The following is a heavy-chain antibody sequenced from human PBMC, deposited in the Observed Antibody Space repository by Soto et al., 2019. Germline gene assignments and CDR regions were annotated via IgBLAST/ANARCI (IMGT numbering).Heavy chain of an antibody. CDR3: AGLRYFDWLFQISQGYYYGMDV. D-gene: IGHD3-9*01. CDR1: GGSVSSGSYY. Sequence: PSETLSLTCTVSGGSVSSGSYYWSWIRQPPGKGLEWIGYIYYSGSTNYNPSLKSRVTISVDTSKNQFSLKLSSVTAADTAVYYCAGLRYFDWLFQISQGYYYGMDVWGQGTTVTVSS. J-gene: IGHJ6*02. CDR2: IYYSGST. V-gene: IGHV4-61*01.